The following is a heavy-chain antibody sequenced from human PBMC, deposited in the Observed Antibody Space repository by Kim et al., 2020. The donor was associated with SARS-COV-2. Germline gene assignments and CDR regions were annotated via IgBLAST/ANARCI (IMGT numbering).Heavy chain of an antibody. CDR3: ARGIPWGPNEFDY. J-gene: IGHJ4*02. D-gene: IGHD2-21*01. V-gene: IGHV4-34*01. CDR1: GGSFSGYY. Sequence: SETLSLTCAVYGGSFSGYYWSWIRQPPGKGLEWIGEINDSGSTNYNPSLKSRVTISVDTSKNQFSLKLSSVTAADTAVYYCARGIPWGPNEFDYWGQGTLVTVSS. CDR2: INDSGST.